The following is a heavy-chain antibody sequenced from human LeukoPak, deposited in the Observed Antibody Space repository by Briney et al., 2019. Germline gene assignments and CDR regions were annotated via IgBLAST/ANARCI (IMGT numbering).Heavy chain of an antibody. V-gene: IGHV3-13*01. CDR1: GFTFIDYD. J-gene: IGHJ4*02. D-gene: IGHD6-19*01. CDR2: IGIRGNT. CDR3: ARGGIQVSGIDEFDY. Sequence: GGSLRLSCAASGFTFIDYDMHWVRQGQGKGLEWVSDIGIRGNTHYSGSVKGRFTISRENAESSLYLQMNSLRAEDTAVYYCARGGIQVSGIDEFDYWGQGTLVTVSS.